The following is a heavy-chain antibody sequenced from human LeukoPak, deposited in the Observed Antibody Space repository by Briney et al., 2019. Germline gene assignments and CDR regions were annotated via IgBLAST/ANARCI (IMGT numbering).Heavy chain of an antibody. CDR3: AKDHDYYNSGPI. V-gene: IGHV3-23*01. CDR2: ISGGGGST. D-gene: IGHD3-10*01. J-gene: IGHJ3*02. Sequence: PGGSLRLSCAASGFTFSNCAMNWVRQAPGKGLEWVSAISGGGGSTYYADSVKGRFTISRDNSKNTLYLQMDSLRAEDTAVYYCAKDHDYYNSGPIWGQGTMVTVSS. CDR1: GFTFSNCA.